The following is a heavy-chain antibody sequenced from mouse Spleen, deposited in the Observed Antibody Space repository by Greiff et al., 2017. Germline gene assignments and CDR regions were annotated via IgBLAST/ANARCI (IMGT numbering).Heavy chain of an antibody. D-gene: IGHD2-1*01. Sequence: EVMLVESGGGLVKPGGSLKLSCAASGFTFSSYAMSWVRQTPEKRLEWVATISSGGSYTYYPDSVKGRFTISRDNAKNTLYLQMSSLRSEETAMYYCARHENYGNRGYFDYWGQGTTLTVSS. CDR3: ARHENYGNRGYFDY. CDR2: ISSGGSYT. J-gene: IGHJ2*01. CDR1: GFTFSSYA. V-gene: IGHV5-9-1*01.